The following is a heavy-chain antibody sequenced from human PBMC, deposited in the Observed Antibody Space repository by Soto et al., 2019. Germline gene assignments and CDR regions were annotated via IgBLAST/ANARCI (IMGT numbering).Heavy chain of an antibody. CDR1: GGTFSSYA. D-gene: IGHD3-9*01. V-gene: IGHV1-69*06. Sequence: SVKGACKASGGTFSSYAISWVRQAPGQGLEWMGGIIPIFGTANYAQKFQGRVTITADKSTSTAYMELSSLRSEDTAVYYCARESPPGVYDIVNERYGTD. J-gene: IGHJ6*01. CDR2: IIPIFGTA. CDR3: ARESPPGVYDIVNERYGTD.